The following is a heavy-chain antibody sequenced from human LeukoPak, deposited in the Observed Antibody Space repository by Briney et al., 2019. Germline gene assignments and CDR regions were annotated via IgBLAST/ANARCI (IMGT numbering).Heavy chain of an antibody. CDR2: MYSGGSK. Sequence: GGSLRLSCAASGFSVSSTYMSWFRQAPGKGLEWVSIMYSGGSKYYGNSVNGRFTISRDDSKNTVFLQLDSLRAEDTAVYYCARVATIRGQGTLVTVSS. V-gene: IGHV3-66*01. CDR1: GFSVSSTY. CDR3: ARVATI. D-gene: IGHD3-3*01. J-gene: IGHJ4*02.